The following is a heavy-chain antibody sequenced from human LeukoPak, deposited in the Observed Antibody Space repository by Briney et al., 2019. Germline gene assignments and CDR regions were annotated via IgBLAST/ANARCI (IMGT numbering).Heavy chain of an antibody. CDR1: GYTFTSYD. V-gene: IGHV1-8*01. J-gene: IGHJ6*02. CDR3: ARGPLFYYYYGMDV. Sequence: ASVKVSCKASGYTFTSYDINWVRQATGQGLEWMGWMNPNSGNTGYAQKFQGRVTITRDTSASTAYMELSSLRSEDTAVYYCARGPLFYYYYGMDVWGQGTTVTVSS. CDR2: MNPNSGNT.